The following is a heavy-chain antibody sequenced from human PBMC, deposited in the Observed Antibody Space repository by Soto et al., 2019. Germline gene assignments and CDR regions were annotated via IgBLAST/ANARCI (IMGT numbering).Heavy chain of an antibody. V-gene: IGHV1-3*05. Sequence: QVQLVQSGAEEKKPGASVKVSCKASGYTFTSYAMHWVRQAPGQRLEWMGWINAGNGNTKYSQKFQGRVTITRDTSASTAYMELSGLRSEDTAVYYCARVLVGATPVDYWGQGTLVTVSS. CDR3: ARVLVGATPVDY. D-gene: IGHD1-26*01. J-gene: IGHJ4*02. CDR1: GYTFTSYA. CDR2: INAGNGNT.